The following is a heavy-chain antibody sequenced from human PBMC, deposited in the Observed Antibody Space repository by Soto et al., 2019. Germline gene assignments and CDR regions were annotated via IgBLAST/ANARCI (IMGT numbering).Heavy chain of an antibody. Sequence: QVQLQESGPGLVKPSETLSLTCTVSGGSTSSYYWSWIRQPPGKGLEWIGYIYYSGSTNYNPSLNSRVTISVDTSKNQFSLKLSSVTAADTAVYYCARYGSGSYYREGFDYWGQGTLVTVSS. CDR3: ARYGSGSYYREGFDY. CDR1: GGSTSSYY. CDR2: IYYSGST. V-gene: IGHV4-59*08. D-gene: IGHD3-10*01. J-gene: IGHJ4*02.